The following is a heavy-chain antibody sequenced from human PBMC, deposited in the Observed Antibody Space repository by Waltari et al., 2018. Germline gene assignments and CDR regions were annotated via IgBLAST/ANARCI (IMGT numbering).Heavy chain of an antibody. CDR2: VYNSENT. CDR1: GGSINNYF. V-gene: IGHV4-4*07. CDR3: ARGGDRISATGRNAYDI. Sequence: QVQLQESGPGLVKPSETLSLTCTVSGGSINNYFWSWIRQSAGKGLEWIGRVYNSENTKYNPSLGSRVTMSVDTSKNQFSLGLSSVTAADTAMYYCARGGDRISATGRNAYDIWGQGTMVIVSS. J-gene: IGHJ3*02. D-gene: IGHD2-15*01.